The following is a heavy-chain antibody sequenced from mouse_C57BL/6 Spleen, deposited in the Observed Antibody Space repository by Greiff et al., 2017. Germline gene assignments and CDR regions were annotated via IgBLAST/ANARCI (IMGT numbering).Heavy chain of an antibody. Sequence: DVHLVESGGGLVQPGGSMKLSCAASGFTFSDAWMDWVRQSPEKGLEWVAEIRNKANNHATYYAESVKGRFTITRDDSKSSVYLQMNSLRAEDTGIYYCTSYDYEYYYAMDYWGQGTSVTVSS. D-gene: IGHD2-4*01. CDR3: TSYDYEYYYAMDY. J-gene: IGHJ4*01. V-gene: IGHV6-6*01. CDR1: GFTFSDAW. CDR2: IRNKANNHAT.